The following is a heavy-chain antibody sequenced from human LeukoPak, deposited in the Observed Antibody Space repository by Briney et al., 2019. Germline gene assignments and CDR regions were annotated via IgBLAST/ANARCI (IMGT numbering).Heavy chain of an antibody. CDR2: ISSSSSYI. D-gene: IGHD3-22*01. CDR1: GFTFGDYA. Sequence: GGSLRLSCTASGFTFGDYAMSWFRQAPGKGLEWVSSISSSSSYIYYADSVKGRFTISRDNAKNSLYLQMNSLRAEDTAVYYCARGGGVTYYYDSSGYQATDYWGQGTLVTVSS. CDR3: ARGGGVTYYYDSSGYQATDY. V-gene: IGHV3-21*01. J-gene: IGHJ4*02.